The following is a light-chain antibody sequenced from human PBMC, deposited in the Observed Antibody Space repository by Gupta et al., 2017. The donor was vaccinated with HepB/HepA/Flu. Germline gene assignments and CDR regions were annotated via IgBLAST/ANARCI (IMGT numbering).Light chain of an antibody. CDR3: PSFDSSLNGSV. J-gene: IGLJ1*01. Sequence: QSVLTQPPSVSGAPGGRVTISCTGNSSNIGAGYDVHWYQHLTGTAPKLLIYGNGSRPSGVPDRFSGSKSDTSASLAINGLQAEDEAEYYCPSFDSSLNGSVFGTGTKVTVL. CDR2: GNG. CDR1: SSNIGAGYD. V-gene: IGLV1-40*01.